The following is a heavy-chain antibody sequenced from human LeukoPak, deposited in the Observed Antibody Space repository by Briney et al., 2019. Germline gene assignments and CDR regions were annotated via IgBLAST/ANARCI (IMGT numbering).Heavy chain of an antibody. CDR1: GFTFTTYD. CDR3: ARSKTHAY. V-gene: IGHV3-48*03. CDR2: ISSSGSTM. J-gene: IGHJ4*02. Sequence: GGSLRLSCAASGFTFTTYDMNWVRQAPGKGLEWVSFISSSGSTMYYADSVKGRFTISRDNTKNSLYLQMNSLRAEDTAVYYCARSKTHAYWGQGTLFTVSS.